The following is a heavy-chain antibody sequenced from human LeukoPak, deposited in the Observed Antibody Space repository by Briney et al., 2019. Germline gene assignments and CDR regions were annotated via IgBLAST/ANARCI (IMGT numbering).Heavy chain of an antibody. Sequence: GGSLRLSCAASGLTFSSYGMNWIRQAPGKGLEWLSYIDGSGGTIFYADSVKGRFTISRDNARNSLYLQMNSLTGEDTAVYYCVRNGNLIAGGFYYWGQGTLVTASS. D-gene: IGHD2/OR15-2a*01. J-gene: IGHJ4*02. CDR1: GLTFSSYG. CDR2: IDGSGGTI. V-gene: IGHV3-48*03. CDR3: VRNGNLIAGGFYY.